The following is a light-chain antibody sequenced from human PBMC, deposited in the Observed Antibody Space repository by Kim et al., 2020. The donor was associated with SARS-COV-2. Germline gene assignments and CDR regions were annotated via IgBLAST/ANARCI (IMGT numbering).Light chain of an antibody. CDR1: SLSSYY. Sequence: SSELTQDPAVSVALGQTVRITCQGDSLSSYYATWYQQKSGQAPVLVFYGKDKRPSGIPDRFSGSSSGNTASLTITGAQAADEADYYCKSRDSRRGKVVFGGGTKVTVL. CDR3: KSRDSRRGKVV. CDR2: GKD. J-gene: IGLJ2*01. V-gene: IGLV3-19*01.